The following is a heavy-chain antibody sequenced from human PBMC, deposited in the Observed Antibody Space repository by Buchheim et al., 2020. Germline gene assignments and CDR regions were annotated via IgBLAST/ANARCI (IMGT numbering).Heavy chain of an antibody. V-gene: IGHV4-59*01. J-gene: IGHJ5*02. D-gene: IGHD6-13*01. CDR3: ARARRDWPGSSDWFDP. Sequence: QVQLQESGPGLVKPSETLSLTCTVSGGSISSYYWSWIRQPPGKGLEWIGYIYYSGSTNYNPSLKSRVTISVDTSKNLFSLKLSATTAADTAVYYYARARRDWPGSSDWFDPWGHGTL. CDR2: IYYSGST. CDR1: GGSISSYY.